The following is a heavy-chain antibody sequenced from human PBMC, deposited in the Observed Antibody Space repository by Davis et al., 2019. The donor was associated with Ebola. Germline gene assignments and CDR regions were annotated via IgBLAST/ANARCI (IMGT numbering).Heavy chain of an antibody. V-gene: IGHV1-46*01. CDR1: GYTFTSYY. D-gene: IGHD1-26*01. CDR2: INTSGGSP. CDR3: ARESDAVGASTTDDAFDV. J-gene: IGHJ3*01. Sequence: SVKVSCKASGYTFTSYYMNWVRQAPGQGLEGMGIINTSGGSPSYAQKFQGRVTMTRDTSTSTAYLDLSRLTSDDTAVFFCARESDAVGASTTDDAFDVWGQGTMVTVSS.